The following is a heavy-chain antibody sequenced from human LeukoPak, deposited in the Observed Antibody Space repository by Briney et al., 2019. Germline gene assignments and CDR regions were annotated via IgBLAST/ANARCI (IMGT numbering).Heavy chain of an antibody. CDR1: GDSISSGGYS. CDR3: ARLNYGGNSGLDY. CDR2: IYHSGST. D-gene: IGHD4-23*01. J-gene: IGHJ4*02. Sequence: PSETLSLTCAVSGDSISSGGYSWSWIRQPPGKGLEWIGYIYHSGSTYYNPSLKSRVTISVDRSKNQFSLKLSSVTAADTAVYYCARLNYGGNSGLDYWGQGTLVTVSS. V-gene: IGHV4-30-2*01.